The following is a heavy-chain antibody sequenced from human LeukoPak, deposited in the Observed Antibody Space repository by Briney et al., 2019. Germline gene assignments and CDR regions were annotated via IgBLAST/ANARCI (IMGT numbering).Heavy chain of an antibody. Sequence: SETLSLTCAVYGGSFSGYYWSWIRQPAGKGLEWIGRIYTSGSTNYNPSLKGRVTISVDTSKNQFSLKLSSVTAADTAVYYCARVRGSGIAAAAYYYYYMDVWGKGTTVTVSS. CDR2: IYTSGST. D-gene: IGHD6-13*01. V-gene: IGHV4-59*10. J-gene: IGHJ6*03. CDR3: ARVRGSGIAAAAYYYYYMDV. CDR1: GGSFSGYY.